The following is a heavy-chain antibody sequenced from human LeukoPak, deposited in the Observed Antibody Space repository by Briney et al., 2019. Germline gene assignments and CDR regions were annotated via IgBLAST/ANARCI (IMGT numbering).Heavy chain of an antibody. J-gene: IGHJ4*02. CDR3: AKATGYLL. V-gene: IGHV3-23*01. CDR1: GFTLSTYS. CDR2: ISNSDDST. D-gene: IGHD1-14*01. Sequence: GGSLRLSCAASGFTLSTYSMSWVRQAPGKGLEWVSTISNSDDSTYYADSVKGRFTISRDNSENTLFLRMNSLRAEDTAVYYCAKATGYLLWGQGTLVIVSS.